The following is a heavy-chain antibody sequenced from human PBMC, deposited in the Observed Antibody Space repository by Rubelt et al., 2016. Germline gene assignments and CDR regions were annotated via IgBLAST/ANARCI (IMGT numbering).Heavy chain of an antibody. V-gene: IGHV4-4*07. CDR2: MYTSGSP. Sequence: GWIRQPAGKGLEWIGRMYTSGSPNYNPSLKSRVSMSVDTSKGQFSLKLSSVTAADTAVYYCATDDTDRSGSYFDYWGQGSLVTVSS. J-gene: IGHJ4*02. CDR3: ATDDTDRSGSYFDY. D-gene: IGHD3-22*01.